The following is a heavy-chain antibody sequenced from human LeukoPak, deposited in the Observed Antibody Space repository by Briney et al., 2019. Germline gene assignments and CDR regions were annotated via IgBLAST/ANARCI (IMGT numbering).Heavy chain of an antibody. Sequence: AASVKVSCKASGYTFTSYGISWVRQAPGQGLEWMGWINPNSGGTNYAQKFQGRVTMTRDTSISTAYMELSRLRSDDTAVYYRARDVRAAAGQDYWGQGTLVTVSS. CDR3: ARDVRAAAGQDY. J-gene: IGHJ4*02. D-gene: IGHD6-13*01. CDR2: INPNSGGT. V-gene: IGHV1-2*02. CDR1: GYTFTSYG.